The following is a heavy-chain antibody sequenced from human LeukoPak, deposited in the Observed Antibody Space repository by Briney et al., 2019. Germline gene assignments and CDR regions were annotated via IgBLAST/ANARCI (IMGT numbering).Heavy chain of an antibody. J-gene: IGHJ3*02. Sequence: PSETLSLTCTVSGGSISSYYWSWIRQPPGKGLEWIGEINHSGSTNYNPSLKSRVTISVDTSKNQFSLKLSSVTAADTAVYYCARDRFDAFDIWGQGTMVTVSS. CDR3: ARDRFDAFDI. CDR1: GGSISSYY. D-gene: IGHD1-14*01. V-gene: IGHV4-34*01. CDR2: INHSGST.